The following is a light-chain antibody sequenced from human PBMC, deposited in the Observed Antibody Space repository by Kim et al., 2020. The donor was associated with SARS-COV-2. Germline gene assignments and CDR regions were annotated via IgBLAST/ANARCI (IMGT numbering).Light chain of an antibody. CDR2: QDT. CDR3: QAWVSSTERV. CDR1: KLGDKY. V-gene: IGLV3-1*01. Sequence: ELTQPPSVSVSPGQTASITCSGDKLGDKYVCWYQQKPGQSPVLVIYQDTRRPSGIPERFSGSNSGNTATLTISGTQAMDEADYYCQAWVSSTERVFGPGTKVTVL. J-gene: IGLJ1*01.